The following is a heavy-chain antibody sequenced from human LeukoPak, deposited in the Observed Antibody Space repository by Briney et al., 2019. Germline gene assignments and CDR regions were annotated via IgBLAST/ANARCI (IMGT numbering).Heavy chain of an antibody. CDR3: ARDGVGSGWYRGVDY. Sequence: RPSETLSLTCAVSGYSISSGYYWGWIRQPPGKGLEWTGSIYHSGSTYYNPSLKSRVTISVDTSKNQFSLKLSSVTAADTAVYYCARDGVGSGWYRGVDYWGQGTLVTVSS. CDR2: IYHSGST. CDR1: GYSISSGYY. J-gene: IGHJ4*02. D-gene: IGHD6-19*01. V-gene: IGHV4-38-2*02.